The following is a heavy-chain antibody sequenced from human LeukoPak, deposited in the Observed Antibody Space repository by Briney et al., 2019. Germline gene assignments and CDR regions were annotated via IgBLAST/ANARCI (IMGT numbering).Heavy chain of an antibody. V-gene: IGHV4-59*08. D-gene: IGHD1-26*01. CDR2: IYYSGST. J-gene: IGHJ4*02. CDR1: GFTFSSYW. CDR3: ARGAWERRIGYFDY. Sequence: GSLRLSCAASGFTFSSYWMHWIRQPPGKGLEWIGYIYYSGSTNYNPSLKSRVTISVDTSKNQFSLKLSSVTAADTAVYYCARGAWERRIGYFDYWGQGTLVTVSS.